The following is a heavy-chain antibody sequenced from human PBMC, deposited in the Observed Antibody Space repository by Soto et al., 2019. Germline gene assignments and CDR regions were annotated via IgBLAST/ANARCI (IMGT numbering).Heavy chain of an antibody. CDR3: AKVDNLGTKAGYAFDP. V-gene: IGHV6-1*01. Sequence: SQTLSLPCAISGDSVSSNTASWNWIRQSPSRGLEWLGRTYFRSKWCNDYAVSVKSRIINNPDKSKNQFSLQLNSVTPHDTAVYVCAKVDNLGTKAGYAFDPWGQGIMVTVSS. D-gene: IGHD5-12*01. J-gene: IGHJ5*02. CDR1: GDSVSSNTAS. CDR2: TYFRSKWCN.